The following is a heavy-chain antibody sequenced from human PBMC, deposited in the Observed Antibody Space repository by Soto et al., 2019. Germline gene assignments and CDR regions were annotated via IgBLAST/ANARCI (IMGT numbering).Heavy chain of an antibody. CDR2: ISGSGGST. Sequence: EVQLLESGGGLVQPGGSLRLSCAASGFTFSSYAMSWVRQAPGKGLEWVSAISGSGGSTYYADSVKGRFTISRDNSKNTLYLQMNSLRAEDTAVYYCAREGSWYRDPSLSYYGMDVWGQGTTVTVSS. CDR3: AREGSWYRDPSLSYYGMDV. CDR1: GFTFSSYA. V-gene: IGHV3-23*01. D-gene: IGHD6-13*01. J-gene: IGHJ6*02.